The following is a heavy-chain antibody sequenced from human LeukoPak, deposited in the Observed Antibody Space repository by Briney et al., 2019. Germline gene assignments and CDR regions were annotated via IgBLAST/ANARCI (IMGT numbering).Heavy chain of an antibody. CDR1: GYTFTSYY. V-gene: IGHV1-46*01. Sequence: ASVKVSCKASGYTFTSYYMHWVRQAPGQGLEWMGKINPSGGSTTYAQMFQGRVTLTTDTSTSTAYMELRSLRSDDTALYYCATYCTGGSCDSEDYYYGMDAWGQGTTVTVSS. D-gene: IGHD2-15*01. CDR2: INPSGGST. J-gene: IGHJ6*02. CDR3: ATYCTGGSCDSEDYYYGMDA.